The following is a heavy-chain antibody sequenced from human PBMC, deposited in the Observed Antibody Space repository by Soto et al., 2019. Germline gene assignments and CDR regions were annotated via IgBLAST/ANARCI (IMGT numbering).Heavy chain of an antibody. J-gene: IGHJ4*02. CDR3: AKDTGTYYDFWSVYCDFGY. Sequence: EVQLLESGGGLVQPGGSLRLSCAASGFTFSSYAMSWVRQAPGKGLEWVSAISGSGGSTYYADSVKGRFTISRDNSKNSLYLQMNRLRADDTAVYYCAKDTGTYYDFWSVYCDFGYWGQGSLVTVSS. CDR1: GFTFSSYA. CDR2: ISGSGGST. D-gene: IGHD3-3*01. V-gene: IGHV3-23*01.